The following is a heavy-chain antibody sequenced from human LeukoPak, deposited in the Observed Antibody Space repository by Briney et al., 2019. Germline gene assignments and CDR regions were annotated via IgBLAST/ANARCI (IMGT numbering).Heavy chain of an antibody. CDR1: GGSISYYY. Sequence: SETLSLTCTVSGGSISYYYWSWLRQPPGMRLEWIGYIYNSGTTRYNPSLMSRVTISVDTSKNQFSLNLRSVTAADTAVYYCARDSRYSDNSGYYYSHYYMDVWGKGTTVTVSS. CDR3: ARDSRYSDNSGYYYSHYYMDV. V-gene: IGHV4-59*01. CDR2: IYNSGTT. D-gene: IGHD3-22*01. J-gene: IGHJ6*03.